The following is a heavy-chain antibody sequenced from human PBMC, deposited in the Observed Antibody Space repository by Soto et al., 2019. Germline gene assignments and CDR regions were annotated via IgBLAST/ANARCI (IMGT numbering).Heavy chain of an antibody. V-gene: IGHV4-31*01. CDR1: GGSISSGGYY. CDR2: IYYSGST. D-gene: IGHD3-10*01. CDR3: ARALRSGSYEGFDP. Sequence: QVQLQESGPGLVKPSQTLSLTCTVSGGSISSGGYYWSWIRQHPGKGLEWIGYIYYSGSTYHNPSLKLLVTIAVDTSKNQFSLKLSSVTAADTAVYYCARALRSGSYEGFDPWGQGTLVTVSS. J-gene: IGHJ5*02.